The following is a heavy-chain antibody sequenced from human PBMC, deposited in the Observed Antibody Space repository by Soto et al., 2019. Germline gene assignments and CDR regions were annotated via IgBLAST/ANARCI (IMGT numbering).Heavy chain of an antibody. Sequence: QVQLVQSGAEVKKPGSSVNVSCKASGGTFSSYAISWVRQAPGQGLEWMGGIIPIFGTANYAQKFQGRVTITANKYTSTAYMELSSLRSEDTAVYYCARDFGENYYDSSGYYYEVGYWGQGTLVTVSS. V-gene: IGHV1-69*06. D-gene: IGHD3-22*01. J-gene: IGHJ4*02. CDR1: GGTFSSYA. CDR2: IIPIFGTA. CDR3: ARDFGENYYDSSGYYYEVGY.